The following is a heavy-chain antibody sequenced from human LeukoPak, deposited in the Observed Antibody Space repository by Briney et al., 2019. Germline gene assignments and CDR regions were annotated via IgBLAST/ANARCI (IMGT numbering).Heavy chain of an antibody. Sequence: PGGSLRLSCVASGFSFTTYAMGWVRQVPGKGLEWVSSCGSGGTTYYAASVKGRFTISRDSSKNTVSLQLNTLRAEDSAVYYCAKGRSGWYPPIDFWGQGSLVTVSP. V-gene: IGHV3-23*01. CDR1: GFSFTTYA. D-gene: IGHD6-19*01. CDR2: SCGSGGTT. CDR3: AKGRSGWYPPIDF. J-gene: IGHJ4*02.